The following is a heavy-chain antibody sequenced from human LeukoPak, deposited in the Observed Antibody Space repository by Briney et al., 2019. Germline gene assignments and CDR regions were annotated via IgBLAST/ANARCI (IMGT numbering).Heavy chain of an antibody. D-gene: IGHD5-18*01. CDR3: ARDALYSCGYSYFDY. V-gene: IGHV4-4*07. Sequence: SETLSLTCTVSGGSITSYHWSWIRQPAGKGLEWIGRIYTSGSTNYNPSLKSRVTMSVDTSKNQFSLKLSSVTAADTGVYYCARDALYSCGYSYFDYWGQGTLVTVSS. CDR2: IYTSGST. CDR1: GGSITSYH. J-gene: IGHJ4*02.